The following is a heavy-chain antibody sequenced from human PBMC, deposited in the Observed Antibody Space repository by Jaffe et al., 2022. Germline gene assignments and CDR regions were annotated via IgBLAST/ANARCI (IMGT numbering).Heavy chain of an antibody. Sequence: EVQLVESGGGLVQPGRSLRLSCAASGFTFDDYAMHWVRQAPGKGLEWVSGISWNSGSIGYADSVKGRFTISRDNAKNSLYLQMNSLRAEDTALYYCAKERLVRGGFDYWGQGTLVTVSS. CDR2: ISWNSGSI. V-gene: IGHV3-9*01. D-gene: IGHD6-19*01. J-gene: IGHJ4*02. CDR3: AKERLVRGGFDY. CDR1: GFTFDDYA.